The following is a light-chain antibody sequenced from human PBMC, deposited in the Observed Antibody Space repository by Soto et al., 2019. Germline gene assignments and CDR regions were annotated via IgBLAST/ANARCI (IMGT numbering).Light chain of an antibody. J-gene: IGKJ3*01. V-gene: IGKV1-6*01. CDR2: AAS. Sequence: AIQMTQSPSSLSASVGDRVTITCRASQGIRNDLDWFQQKPGKAPKLLIYAASNLQSGVPARFSGIESGTDFTLTISSLQPEDFAAYYCLQNYFYPFTFGPGTKVDSK. CDR3: LQNYFYPFT. CDR1: QGIRND.